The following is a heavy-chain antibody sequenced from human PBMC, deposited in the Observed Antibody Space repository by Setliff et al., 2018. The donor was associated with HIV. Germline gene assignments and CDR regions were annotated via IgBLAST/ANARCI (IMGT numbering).Heavy chain of an antibody. CDR3: ARESEMATAANYYYGMGV. D-gene: IGHD2-2*01. J-gene: IGHJ6*02. V-gene: IGHV1-69*13. CDR1: GYTFTTYG. Sequence: SVKVSCKASGYTFTTYGISWVRQAPGQGLEWMGAIIPIFGTTNYAQKFHDRVTITADESTSTAYMDLSSLTSADTAVYYCARESEMATAANYYYGMGVWGQGTTVTVSS. CDR2: IIPIFGTT.